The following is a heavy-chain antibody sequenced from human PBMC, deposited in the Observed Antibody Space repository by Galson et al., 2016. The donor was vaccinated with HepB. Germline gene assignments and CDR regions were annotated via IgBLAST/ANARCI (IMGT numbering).Heavy chain of an antibody. CDR1: GFTFSTHV. D-gene: IGHD5-12*01. CDR3: AKVNVVARGAPDS. CDR2: ITGSGGGT. J-gene: IGHJ4*02. Sequence: SLRLSCATTGFTFSTHVMSWVRQAPGKGLEWVSTITGSGGGTYYADSVKGRFTISRDNSRNTLYLQMNSLRVEDTAVYYCAKVNVVARGAPDSWGQGTLVTVSS. V-gene: IGHV3-23*01.